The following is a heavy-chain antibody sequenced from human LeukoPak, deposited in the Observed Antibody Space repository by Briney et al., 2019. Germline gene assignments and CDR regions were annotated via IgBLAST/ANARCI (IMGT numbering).Heavy chain of an antibody. CDR3: TTYYYDSSGYYPLEDYYMDV. D-gene: IGHD3-22*01. J-gene: IGHJ6*03. V-gene: IGHV3-15*01. CDR2: IKSKTDGGTT. CDR1: GFTFSNAW. Sequence: PGGSLRLSCAASGFTFSNAWMSWVRQAPGKGLEWVGRIKSKTDGGTTDYAAPVKGRFTISRDDSKNTLYLQMNSLKTEDTAVYYCTTYYYDSSGYYPLEDYYMDVWGKGTTVTVSS.